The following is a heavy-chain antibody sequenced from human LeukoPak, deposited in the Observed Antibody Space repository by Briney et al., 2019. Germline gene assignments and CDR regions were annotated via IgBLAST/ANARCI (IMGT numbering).Heavy chain of an antibody. J-gene: IGHJ5*02. D-gene: IGHD2-8*02. Sequence: PGGSLRPSCAASSFVFDEYTMRSVRQAPGNGPEWLALIGYDCDPAFYADSVKGRFTISRDNSRNTLYLQMRGLRSDDTAFYYCAKDGHYCTATSCFSSWLDPWGPGTLVTVSS. CDR1: SFVFDEYT. CDR2: IGYDCDPA. CDR3: AKDGHYCTATSCFSSWLDP. V-gene: IGHV3-43*01.